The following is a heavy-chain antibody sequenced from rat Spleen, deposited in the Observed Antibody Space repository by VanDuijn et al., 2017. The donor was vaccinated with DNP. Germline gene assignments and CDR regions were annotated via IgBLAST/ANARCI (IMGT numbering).Heavy chain of an antibody. CDR3: ARSDYYGIYRPFSY. Sequence: EVQLQESGPGLVKPSQSLSLTCSVTGYSITSNYWAWIRKFPGNKMEWMAYISYSGKTGYNPSLKSRISITRDTSKNQFFLQLNSVTTEDTATYYCARSDYYGIYRPFSYWGQGTLVTVSS. CDR2: ISYSGKT. CDR1: GYSITSNY. D-gene: IGHD1-2*01. V-gene: IGHV3-1*01. J-gene: IGHJ3*01.